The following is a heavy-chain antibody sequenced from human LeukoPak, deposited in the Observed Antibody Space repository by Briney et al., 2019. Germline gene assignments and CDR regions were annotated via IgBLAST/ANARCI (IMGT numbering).Heavy chain of an antibody. D-gene: IGHD5-24*01. CDR1: GGTFSSYA. V-gene: IGHV1-69*05. CDR2: IIPIFGTA. CDR3: ARPDSSNNYFHAFDI. Sequence: GASVKVSCKASGGTFSSYAISWVRQAPGQGLEWMGRIIPIFGTANYAQKSQGRVTITTDESTSTAYMELSSLRSEDTAVYYCARPDSSNNYFHAFDIWGQGTMVTASS. J-gene: IGHJ3*02.